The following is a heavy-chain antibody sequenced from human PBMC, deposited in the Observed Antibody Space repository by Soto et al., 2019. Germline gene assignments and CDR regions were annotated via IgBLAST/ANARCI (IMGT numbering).Heavy chain of an antibody. J-gene: IGHJ5*02. CDR3: ARGQRFSDWFDP. CDR2: ISYDGSNK. D-gene: IGHD3-3*01. Sequence: PGGSLRLSCAASGFTFSSYAMHWVRQAPGKGLEWVAVISYDGSNKYYADSVKGRFTISRDNSKNTLYLQMNSLRAEDTAVYYCARGQRFSDWFDPWGQGTLVTVSS. CDR1: GFTFSSYA. V-gene: IGHV3-30-3*01.